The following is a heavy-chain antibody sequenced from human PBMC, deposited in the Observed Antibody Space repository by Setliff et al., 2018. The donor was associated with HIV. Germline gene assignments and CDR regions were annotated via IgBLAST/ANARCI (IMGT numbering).Heavy chain of an antibody. CDR2: IDTSGST. CDR3: ARRERYYDILTGRVFDGFDI. D-gene: IGHD3-9*01. CDR1: GGSISSGSYY. Sequence: SETLSLTCTVSGGSISSGSYYWSWIRQPAGKGLEWIGHIDTSGSTNYNPSLKSRVTISVDTSKNHFSLKLSSVTAADTAVYYCARRERYYDILTGRVFDGFDIWGQGTMVTVS. J-gene: IGHJ3*02. V-gene: IGHV4-61*09.